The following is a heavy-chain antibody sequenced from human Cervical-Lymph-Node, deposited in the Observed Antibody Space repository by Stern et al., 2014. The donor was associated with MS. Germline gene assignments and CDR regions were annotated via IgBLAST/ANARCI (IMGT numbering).Heavy chain of an antibody. D-gene: IGHD3-22*01. V-gene: IGHV1-18*01. J-gene: IGHJ4*02. CDR3: ARDVPDSSAWLDY. CDR1: GYTFSSYG. CDR2: VSAYNGNR. Sequence: QVQLLESGPEVKKPGASVKVSCKASGYTFSSYGITWVRQAPGQGLEWMGWVSAYNGNRNSAQKFQGRVTVTTDTFTDTAYMELRSLRSDDTAVYYCARDVPDSSAWLDYWGQGTLVTVSS.